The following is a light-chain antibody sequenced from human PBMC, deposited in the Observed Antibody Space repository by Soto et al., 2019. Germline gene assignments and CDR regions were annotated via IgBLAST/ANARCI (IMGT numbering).Light chain of an antibody. J-gene: IGKJ1*01. V-gene: IGKV3-20*01. Sequence: EIVLTQSPGTLSLSPGEEATLSCRASQTVNTNYLAWYQQKAGQAPRLLIYGTSSRATGIPDRFSGSGSGTDFTLTISRLEPEDFAVYYGQQYVSSPRTFGQGTKVEIK. CDR2: GTS. CDR3: QQYVSSPRT. CDR1: QTVNTNY.